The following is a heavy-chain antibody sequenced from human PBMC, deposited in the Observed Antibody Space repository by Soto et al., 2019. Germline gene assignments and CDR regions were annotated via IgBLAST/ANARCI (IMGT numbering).Heavy chain of an antibody. CDR2: IVPLVGTA. V-gene: IGHV1-69*01. CDR1: GDIFSSYP. D-gene: IGHD3-10*01. J-gene: IGHJ2*01. Sequence: QVQLVQSGAEVKKPGSSVKVSCKASGDIFSSYPFSWVRQAPGQGLEWMGGIVPLVGTADYAQKFQDRVTITADDSTSTVYMELSSLRSDDTAVYYCARDRGSQNWYFGVWGRGTLVSVSS. CDR3: ARDRGSQNWYFGV.